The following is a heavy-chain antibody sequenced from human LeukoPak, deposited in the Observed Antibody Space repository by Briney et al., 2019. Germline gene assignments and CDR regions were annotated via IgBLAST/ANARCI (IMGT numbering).Heavy chain of an antibody. V-gene: IGHV3-23*01. D-gene: IGHD3-10*01. CDR1: GFTFSSYA. CDR3: AKDQSYYNWFDP. J-gene: IGHJ5*02. Sequence: PGRSLRLSCAASGFTFSSYAMTWVRQAPGKGLEWVSSIDANGAGTFYADSVKGRFSISRDNAKNTLGLQMHSLTAEDTAVYYCAKDQSYYNWFDPWGQGTLVTVSS. CDR2: IDANGAGT.